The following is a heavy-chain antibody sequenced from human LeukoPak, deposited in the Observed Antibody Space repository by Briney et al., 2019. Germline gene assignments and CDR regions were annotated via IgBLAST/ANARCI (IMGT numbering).Heavy chain of an antibody. J-gene: IGHJ6*04. CDR3: ATEVAVAGIPPLGMDV. CDR2: INPSGGST. Sequence: GASVKVSCKASGYTFTSYYMHWVRQAPGQGLEWMGIINPSGGSTSYAQKFQGRVTMTRDTSTNTVYMEPSSLRSEDTAVYYCATEVAVAGIPPLGMDVWGKGTTVTVSS. V-gene: IGHV1-46*01. D-gene: IGHD6-19*01. CDR1: GYTFTSYY.